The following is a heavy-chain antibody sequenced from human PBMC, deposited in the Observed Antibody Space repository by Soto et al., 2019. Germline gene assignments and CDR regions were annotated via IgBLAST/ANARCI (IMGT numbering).Heavy chain of an antibody. CDR1: GGTFSSYA. Sequence: GASVKVSCKASGGTFSSYAISWVRQAPGQGLEWMGGIIPMFGTADYAQKFQGRVTITADESTSTAYMELSSLRSEDTAVYYCARGASFKGVYYYYYGMDVWGQGTTVTVSS. CDR2: IIPMFGTA. CDR3: ARGASFKGVYYYYYGMDV. J-gene: IGHJ6*02. V-gene: IGHV1-69*13. D-gene: IGHD3-10*01.